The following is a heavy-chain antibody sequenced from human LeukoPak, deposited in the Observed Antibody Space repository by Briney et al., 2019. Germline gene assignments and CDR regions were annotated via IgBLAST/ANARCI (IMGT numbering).Heavy chain of an antibody. V-gene: IGHV4-34*01. D-gene: IGHD3-22*01. Sequence: PSETLSLTCAVYGGSFSGYYWSWIRQPPGKGLEWIGEINHSGSTNYNPSLKSRVTISVDTSKNQFSLKLSSVTAADTAVYYCARRYYYDSSGPSRLDRYFDYWGQGTLVTVSS. CDR2: INHSGST. CDR3: ARRYYYDSSGPSRLDRYFDY. J-gene: IGHJ4*02. CDR1: GGSFSGYY.